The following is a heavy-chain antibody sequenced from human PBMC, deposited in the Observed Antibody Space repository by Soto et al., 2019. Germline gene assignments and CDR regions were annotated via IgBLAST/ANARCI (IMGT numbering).Heavy chain of an antibody. D-gene: IGHD4-17*01. J-gene: IGHJ6*02. CDR1: GFTVSSNY. CDR2: IYSGGST. Sequence: GGSLRLSCAASGFTVSSNYMSWVRQAPGKGLEWVSVIYSGGSTYYADSVKGRFTISRDNSKNTLYLQMNSLRAEDTAVYYCARDQRLRSKEGAEYYGMDVWGQGTTVTVSS. V-gene: IGHV3-53*01. CDR3: ARDQRLRSKEGAEYYGMDV.